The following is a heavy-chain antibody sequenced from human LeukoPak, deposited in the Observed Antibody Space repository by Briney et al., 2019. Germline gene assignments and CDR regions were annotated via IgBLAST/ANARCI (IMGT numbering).Heavy chain of an antibody. CDR1: IDSTSGNY. Sequence: SETLSLTCAVSIDSTSGNYWSWVRQSPGKGLEWIGEVHRSGRTNYMPSLKSRVTISIDKSKDQISLDLTSVTAADTAVCYCATEILGAPTPGAYWGQGTLVTVSS. J-gene: IGHJ4*02. CDR3: ATEILGAPTPGAY. V-gene: IGHV4-4*02. D-gene: IGHD2-8*02. CDR2: VHRSGRT.